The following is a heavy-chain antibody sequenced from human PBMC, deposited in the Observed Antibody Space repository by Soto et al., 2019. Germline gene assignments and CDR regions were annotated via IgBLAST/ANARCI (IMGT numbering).Heavy chain of an antibody. J-gene: IGHJ5*02. CDR2: IYYSGST. D-gene: IGHD3-3*01. CDR1: GGSISSYY. CDR3: AGGRDFWSGYYNP. Sequence: SETLSLTCTVSGGSISSYYWSWIWQPPGKGLEWIGYIYYSGSTNYNPSLKSRVTISVDTSKNQFSLKLSSVTAADTAVYYCAGGRDFWSGYYNPWGQGTLVTVSS. V-gene: IGHV4-59*01.